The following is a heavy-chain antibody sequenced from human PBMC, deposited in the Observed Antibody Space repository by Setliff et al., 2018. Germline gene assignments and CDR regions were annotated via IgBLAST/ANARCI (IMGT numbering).Heavy chain of an antibody. J-gene: IGHJ6*03. D-gene: IGHD3-22*01. Sequence: GGSLRLSCAVSGVTFSNYNMNWVRQAPGKGLEWVSSISATNTYITYADSVKGRFTISRDNAKSSLYLQMNSLRAEDTAVYYCARLAGTMTIYGYYHYYMDVWGKGTTVTVSS. V-gene: IGHV3-21*01. CDR3: ARLAGTMTIYGYYHYYMDV. CDR1: GVTFSNYN. CDR2: ISATNTYI.